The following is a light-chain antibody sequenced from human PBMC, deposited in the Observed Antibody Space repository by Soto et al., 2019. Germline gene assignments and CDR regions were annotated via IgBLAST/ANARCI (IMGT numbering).Light chain of an antibody. CDR2: DAS. J-gene: IGKJ5*01. CDR1: QSVSSH. V-gene: IGKV3-11*01. Sequence: EIVLTQSQDTLSLSPGERATVSCRASQSVSSHLAWYQQKRGQAPRLLIYDASSKASGIPARFSGSGSGTDFTLTISSLEPEDFAVYYCQQRRNWPPITFGQGTRLEIK. CDR3: QQRRNWPPIT.